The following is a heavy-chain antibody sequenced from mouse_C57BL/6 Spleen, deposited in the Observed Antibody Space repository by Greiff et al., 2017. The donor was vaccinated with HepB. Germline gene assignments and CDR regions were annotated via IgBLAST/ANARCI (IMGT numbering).Heavy chain of an antibody. CDR1: GFTFSDYG. CDR2: ISSGSSTI. CDR3: ARDYYGSRALYAMDY. D-gene: IGHD1-1*01. J-gene: IGHJ4*01. V-gene: IGHV5-17*01. Sequence: EVQLVESGGGLVKPGGSLKLSCAASGFTFSDYGMHWVRQAPEKGLEWVAYISSGSSTIYYADTVKGRFTISSDNAKNTLFLQMTSLRSEDTARYYCARDYYGSRALYAMDYWGQGTSVTVSS.